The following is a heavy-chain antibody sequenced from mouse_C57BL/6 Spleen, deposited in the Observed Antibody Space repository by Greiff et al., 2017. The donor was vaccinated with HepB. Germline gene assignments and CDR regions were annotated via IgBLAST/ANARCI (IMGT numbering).Heavy chain of an antibody. Sequence: QVQLKESGPELVKPGASVKISCKASGYAFSSSWMNWVKQRPGKGLEWIGRIYPGDGDTNYNGKFKGKATLTADKSSSTAYMQLSSLTSEDSAVYCGARSGIYYDYDEGGYFDYWGQGTTLTVSS. V-gene: IGHV1-82*01. CDR3: ARSGIYYDYDEGGYFDY. D-gene: IGHD2-4*01. CDR2: IYPGDGDT. J-gene: IGHJ2*01. CDR1: GYAFSSSW.